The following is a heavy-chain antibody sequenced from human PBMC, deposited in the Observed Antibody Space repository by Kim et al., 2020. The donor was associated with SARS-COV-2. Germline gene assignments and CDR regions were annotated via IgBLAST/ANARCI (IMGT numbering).Heavy chain of an antibody. V-gene: IGHV1-46*01. CDR2: R. CDR3: ARASMEAFDI. D-gene: IGHD3-10*01. J-gene: IGHJ3*02. Sequence: RSTPNKVQDRDTMTRDTSTSTVYMELSSLRSEDTAVYYCARASMEAFDIWGQGTMVTVSS.